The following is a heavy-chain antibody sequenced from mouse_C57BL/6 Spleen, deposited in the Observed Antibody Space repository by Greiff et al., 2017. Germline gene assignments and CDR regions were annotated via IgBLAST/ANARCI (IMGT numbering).Heavy chain of an antibody. J-gene: IGHJ2*01. CDR2: INPYNGGT. V-gene: IGHV1-19*01. CDR1: GYTFTDYY. Sequence: VQLQQSGPVLVKPGASVKMSCKASGYTFTDYYMNWVKQSPGKSLEWIGVINPYNGGTSYNQKFKGKATLTVDKSSSTAYMELNSLTSEDSAVYYCARGGYDRSSYFDDWGQGTTLTVSS. CDR3: ARGGYDRSSYFDD. D-gene: IGHD2-2*01.